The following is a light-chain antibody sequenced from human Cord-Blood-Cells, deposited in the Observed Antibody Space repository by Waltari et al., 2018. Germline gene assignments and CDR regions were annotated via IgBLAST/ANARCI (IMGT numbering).Light chain of an antibody. Sequence: EIVLTQSPGTLSLSPGERATLSCRASQSVSSSYLAWDQQKPGQAPRLLIYGASSRATCIPDRFSGSGSATDFTLTISRLEPEDFAVYYCQQYGSSPPYTFGQGTKLEI. CDR3: QQYGSSPPYT. J-gene: IGKJ2*01. V-gene: IGKV3-20*01. CDR2: GAS. CDR1: QSVSSSY.